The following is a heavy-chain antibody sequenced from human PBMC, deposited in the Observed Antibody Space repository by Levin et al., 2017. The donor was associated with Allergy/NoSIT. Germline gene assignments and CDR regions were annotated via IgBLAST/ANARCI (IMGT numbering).Heavy chain of an antibody. V-gene: IGHV3-23*01. J-gene: IGHJ5*02. CDR3: VKYYDNRGSNWFDP. Sequence: PGGSLRLSCAASGFAFSTYSMAWVRQAPGKGLEWVASLSDNGGRVYHADSVKGRFAISRDNSRGSLYLQMNSLRVADTAVYYCVKYYDNRGSNWFDPWGQGTLVTVSS. CDR2: LSDNGGRV. CDR1: GFAFSTYS. D-gene: IGHD3-22*01.